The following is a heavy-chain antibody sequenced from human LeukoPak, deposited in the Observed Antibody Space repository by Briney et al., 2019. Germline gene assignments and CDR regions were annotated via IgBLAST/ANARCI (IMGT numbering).Heavy chain of an antibody. CDR2: IYSGGST. CDR1: GFTVSSNY. V-gene: IGHV3-66*01. J-gene: IGHJ4*02. Sequence: GGSLRLSCAASGFTVSSNYMSWVRQAPGKGLEWVSVIYSGGSTYYADSVKGRFTISRDNSKNTLYLQMNSLRAEDTAVYYCARSQSSGWYYFDYWGQGTLVTVSS. D-gene: IGHD6-19*01. CDR3: ARSQSSGWYYFDY.